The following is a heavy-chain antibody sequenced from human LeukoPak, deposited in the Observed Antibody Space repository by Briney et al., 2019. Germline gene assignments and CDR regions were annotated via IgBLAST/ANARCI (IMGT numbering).Heavy chain of an antibody. J-gene: IGHJ4*02. CDR3: ARDGPGYSSGWYFTTEYYFDY. V-gene: IGHV4-39*07. Sequence: SETLSLTCTVSGGSISSSSYYWGWIRQPRGKGLEWIASIYYSGSTYYNPSLKSRVSISVDTSKNQFSLKLSSVTAADTAVYYCARDGPGYSSGWYFTTEYYFDYWGQGTLVTVSS. D-gene: IGHD6-19*01. CDR2: IYYSGST. CDR1: GGSISSSSYY.